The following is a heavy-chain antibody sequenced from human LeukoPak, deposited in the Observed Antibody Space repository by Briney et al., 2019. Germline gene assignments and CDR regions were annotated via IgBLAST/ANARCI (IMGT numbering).Heavy chain of an antibody. CDR2: ISGSGDST. Sequence: GGSLRLSCAASGFTFSTYAVNWVRQAPGKGLEWVSTISGSGDSTYYADSVKGRFTISRDNSKDTLYLQMSSVRVDDTAVYYCARDRGRYYDSRGFYSGYYFDSWGQGILVTVST. CDR3: ARDRGRYYDSRGFYSGYYFDS. J-gene: IGHJ4*02. CDR1: GFTFSTYA. V-gene: IGHV3-23*01. D-gene: IGHD3-22*01.